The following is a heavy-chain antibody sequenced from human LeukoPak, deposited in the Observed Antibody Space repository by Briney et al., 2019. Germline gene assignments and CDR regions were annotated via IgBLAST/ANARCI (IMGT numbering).Heavy chain of an antibody. J-gene: IGHJ3*02. CDR2: LNSDGSSS. CDR1: GFTFNNYW. Sequence: GGSLRLSCAASGFTFNNYWMHWVRQAPGKGLVWVSRLNSDGSSSAFADSMKGRFTISRDNAKNTLYLQMSSLRAEDTAVYFCVRAKGGPGSTWAFDIWGQGTMVTVSS. CDR3: VRAKGGPGSTWAFDI. D-gene: IGHD6-13*01. V-gene: IGHV3-74*01.